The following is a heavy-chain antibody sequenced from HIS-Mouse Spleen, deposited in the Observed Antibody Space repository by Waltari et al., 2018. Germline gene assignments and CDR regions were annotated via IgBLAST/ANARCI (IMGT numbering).Heavy chain of an antibody. V-gene: IGHV4-39*07. CDR3: AREIPYSSSWYDWYFDL. D-gene: IGHD6-13*01. CDR2: IYYSGST. Sequence: QLQLQESGPGLVKPSETLSLTCTVSGGSISSSSYYWGWIRQPPGKGLDWIGSIYYSGSTYYNRSLKSLVTISVDTSKNQFSLKLSSVTAADTAVYYCAREIPYSSSWYDWYFDLWGRGTLVTVSS. J-gene: IGHJ2*01. CDR1: GGSISSSSYY.